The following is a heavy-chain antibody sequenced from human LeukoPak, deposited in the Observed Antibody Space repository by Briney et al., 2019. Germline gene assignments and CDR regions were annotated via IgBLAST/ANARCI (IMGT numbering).Heavy chain of an antibody. V-gene: IGHV3-7*01. CDR2: IHPEGNEK. D-gene: IGHD3-3*01. Sequence: PGGSLRLSCAASGFTFRSFWMSWVRQAPGRGLEWVANIHPEGNEKYHVESVKGRFTISRDNPKSSLFLQMNGLRVEDTAVYYCAKTDRIYDFWSGYLFEGVFDYWGQGTLVTVSS. CDR1: GFTFRSFW. CDR3: AKTDRIYDFWSGYLFEGVFDY. J-gene: IGHJ4*02.